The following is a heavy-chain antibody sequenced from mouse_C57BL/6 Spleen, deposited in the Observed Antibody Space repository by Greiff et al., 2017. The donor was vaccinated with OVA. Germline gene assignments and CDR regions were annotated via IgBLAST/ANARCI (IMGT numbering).Heavy chain of an antibody. V-gene: IGHV14-1*01. CDR3: TTGGQRRLQGY. J-gene: IGHJ2*01. D-gene: IGHD3-2*02. CDR1: GFNIKDYY. Sequence: VQLQQSGAELVRPGASVKLSCTASGFNIKDYYMHWVKQRPEQGLEWIGRIDPEDGDTEYAPKFQGKATMTADPSSNTAYLQRSSLTSEDTAVYYGTTGGQRRLQGYWGQGTTLTVSA. CDR2: IDPEDGDT.